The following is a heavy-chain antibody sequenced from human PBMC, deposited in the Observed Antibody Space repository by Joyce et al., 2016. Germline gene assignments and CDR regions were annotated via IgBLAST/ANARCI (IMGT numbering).Heavy chain of an antibody. CDR1: GFAFDKNA. CDR2: ISSSGTNI. V-gene: IGHV3-48*02. CDR3: AREAPAWDEWYFDL. D-gene: IGHD1-26*01. Sequence: EEQLVESGGGLIQPGGSLRVSCATSGFAFDKNAMNWVRQAPGKGLEWGSHISSSGTNIYYADSVKGRFAVSRDNAQNSLFLQMNNLRDEDTAIYYCAREAPAWDEWYFDLWGRGTLVTVSS. J-gene: IGHJ2*01.